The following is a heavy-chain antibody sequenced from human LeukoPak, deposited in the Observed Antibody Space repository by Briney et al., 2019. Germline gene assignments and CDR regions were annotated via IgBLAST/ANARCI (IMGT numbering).Heavy chain of an antibody. V-gene: IGHV3-64*01. D-gene: IGHD5-12*01. Sequence: GGSLRLSCAASGFTFSSYAMHWVRQAPGKGLEYVSAISSNGGSTYYANSVKGRFTISRDNSKNTLYLQMGSLRAEDMAVYYCARETMSGYDYWGQGTLVTVSS. CDR3: ARETMSGYDY. CDR2: ISSNGGST. J-gene: IGHJ4*02. CDR1: GFTFSSYA.